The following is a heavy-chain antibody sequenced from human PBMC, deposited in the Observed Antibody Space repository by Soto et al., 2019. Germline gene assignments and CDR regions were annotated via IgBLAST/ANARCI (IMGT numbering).Heavy chain of an antibody. J-gene: IGHJ4*02. Sequence: XESLGLSCAASGFTFNTFWMSGVRQSPGKGLEWVANIKHDGSETYYADSVKGRFTISRDNAKNSLFLQMNTLRTEDTAVYYCARDFATHCSGSTCYPYAYWGQGALVTVSS. CDR1: GFTFNTFW. CDR3: ARDFATHCSGSTCYPYAY. V-gene: IGHV3-7*03. D-gene: IGHD2-15*01. CDR2: IKHDGSET.